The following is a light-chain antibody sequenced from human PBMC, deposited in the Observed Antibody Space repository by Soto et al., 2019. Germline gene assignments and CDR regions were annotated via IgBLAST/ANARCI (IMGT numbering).Light chain of an antibody. CDR2: AAS. V-gene: IGKV1-16*01. CDR1: KDISHS. J-gene: IGKJ4*01. CDR3: QHYKTYPLT. Sequence: DIQIPRPPSSRSPSVVARATFTFRAGKDISHSLAWFQQKPGKAPKSLIYAASSLQSGVPSRFSGSGSGTDFSLTISSLQPEDFATYYCQHYKTYPLTFGGGTKVEIK.